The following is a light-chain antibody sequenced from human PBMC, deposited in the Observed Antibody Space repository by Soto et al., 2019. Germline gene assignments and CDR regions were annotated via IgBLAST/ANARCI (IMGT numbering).Light chain of an antibody. V-gene: IGLV2-14*01. CDR3: SSYTSSSNYVV. Sequence: QSALTQPASVSGSPGQSITISCTGTSSDVGGYNYVSWYQQHPGKAPKLMIYDVSNRPSGVSNRFSGSKSGNTASLTISGLQAEDEAEYYCSSYTSSSNYVVFGGGTKLTVL. CDR2: DVS. CDR1: SSDVGGYNY. J-gene: IGLJ2*01.